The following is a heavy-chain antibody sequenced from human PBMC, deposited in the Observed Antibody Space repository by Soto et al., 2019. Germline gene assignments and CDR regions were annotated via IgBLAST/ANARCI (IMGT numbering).Heavy chain of an antibody. CDR2: IIPIFGTA. CDR3: ASVETQRYYYGMDV. D-gene: IGHD2-15*01. J-gene: IGHJ6*02. V-gene: IGHV1-69*12. CDR1: GGTFSSYA. Sequence: QVQLVQSGAEVKKPGSSVKVSCKASGGTFSSYAISWVRQAPGQGLEWMGGIIPIFGTADYAQKFQGRVTIXAXDXXITAYMELSSLRSEDTAVYYCASVETQRYYYGMDVWGQGTTVTVSS.